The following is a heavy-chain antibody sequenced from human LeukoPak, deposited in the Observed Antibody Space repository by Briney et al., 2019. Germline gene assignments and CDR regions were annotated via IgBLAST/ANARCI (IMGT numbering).Heavy chain of an antibody. CDR2: ISGSGGDT. Sequence: RGSLRLSCAASGFTFSSYALSWVRQAPGKGLEWVSAISGSGGDTYYAGSVKGRFIISRDNSKNTLYLQMNSLRAEDTAVYYCAKHGHILTSYYIWDFDYWGQGTLVSVSS. J-gene: IGHJ4*02. V-gene: IGHV3-23*01. D-gene: IGHD3-9*01. CDR1: GFTFSSYA. CDR3: AKHGHILTSYYIWDFDY.